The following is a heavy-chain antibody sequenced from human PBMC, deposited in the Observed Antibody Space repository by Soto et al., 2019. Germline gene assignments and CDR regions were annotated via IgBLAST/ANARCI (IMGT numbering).Heavy chain of an antibody. V-gene: IGHV4-30-4*01. CDR1: GDSISTVDYF. D-gene: IGHD2-15*01. Sequence: QVHLLESGPGLVKPSQTLSLTCSVSGDSISTVDYFWAWIRQPPGQALEYIGYIYKSTTTYYNPSFESRVAISLDTSKSQFSLKVTSVTAADTAVYFCARGRYCLTGRFFPNWFDSWGQGTLVTVAS. CDR2: IYKSTTT. CDR3: ARGRYCLTGRFFPNWFDS. J-gene: IGHJ5*01.